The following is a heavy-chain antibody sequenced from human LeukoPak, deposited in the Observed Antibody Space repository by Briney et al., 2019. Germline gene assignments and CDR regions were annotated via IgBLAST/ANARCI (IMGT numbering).Heavy chain of an antibody. Sequence: GASVKVSCKASGYTFTGYYMHWVRQAPGQGLEGMGWINPNSGGTNYAQKFPGRVTMTRDTSISTAYMELSRLRSDDTAVYYCARSYSSGWYFPVAGSNWGQGTLVTVSS. D-gene: IGHD6-19*01. CDR3: ARSYSSGWYFPVAGSN. J-gene: IGHJ4*02. CDR1: GYTFTGYY. V-gene: IGHV1-2*02. CDR2: INPNSGGT.